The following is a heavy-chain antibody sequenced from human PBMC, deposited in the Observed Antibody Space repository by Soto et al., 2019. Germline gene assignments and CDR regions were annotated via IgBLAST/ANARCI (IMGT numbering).Heavy chain of an antibody. D-gene: IGHD5-18*01. Sequence: QTGGSLRLSCAASGFTVSSNYMSWVRQAPGKGLEWVSVIYSGGSTYYADSVKGRFTISRDNSKNTLYLQMNSLRAEDTAVYYCAREEGYSYGRHFDYWGQGTLVTVSS. V-gene: IGHV3-53*01. CDR3: AREEGYSYGRHFDY. CDR1: GFTVSSNY. J-gene: IGHJ4*02. CDR2: IYSGGST.